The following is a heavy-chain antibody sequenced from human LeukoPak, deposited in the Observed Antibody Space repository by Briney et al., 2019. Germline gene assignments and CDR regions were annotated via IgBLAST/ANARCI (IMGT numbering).Heavy chain of an antibody. D-gene: IGHD6-6*01. CDR3: ASSYSSSKAIDY. CDR1: GGTFSSYA. Sequence: SVKVSCKAPGGTFSSYAISWVRQAPGQGLEWMGGIIPIFGTANYAQKFQGRVTITTDESTSTAYMELSSLRSEDTAVYYCASSYSSSKAIDYWGQGTLVTVSS. J-gene: IGHJ4*02. V-gene: IGHV1-69*05. CDR2: IIPIFGTA.